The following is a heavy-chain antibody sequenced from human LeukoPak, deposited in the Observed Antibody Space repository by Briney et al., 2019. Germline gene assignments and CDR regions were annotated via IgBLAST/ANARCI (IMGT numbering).Heavy chain of an antibody. D-gene: IGHD3-9*01. V-gene: IGHV4-59*11. CDR2: FFDSGLS. CDR3: ARELSYEIFRGPSSYFDL. J-gene: IGHJ4*02. CDR1: GVSTNAHY. Sequence: SETLSLTCNVSGVSTNAHYWNWIRQPPGKGLEWIGYFFDSGLSNYNPSLKSRVSLSLDRSNSHFSLKMTSVTAADTATYYCARELSYEIFRGPSSYFDLWGQGALVTVSS.